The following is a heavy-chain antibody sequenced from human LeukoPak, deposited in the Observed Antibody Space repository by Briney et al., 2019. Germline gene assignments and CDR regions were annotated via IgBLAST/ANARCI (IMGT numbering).Heavy chain of an antibody. V-gene: IGHV1-2*02. CDR1: GYTFTGYY. J-gene: IGHJ5*02. CDR2: INPNSGGT. CDR3: ARDAPGGDPITIFAT. D-gene: IGHD3-3*01. Sequence: GASVKVSCKASGYTFTGYYMHWVRQAPGQGLEWMGWINPNSGGTNYAQKFQGRVTMTRDTSISTAYMELSRLRSDDTAVYYCARDAPGGDPITIFATWGQGTLVTVSS.